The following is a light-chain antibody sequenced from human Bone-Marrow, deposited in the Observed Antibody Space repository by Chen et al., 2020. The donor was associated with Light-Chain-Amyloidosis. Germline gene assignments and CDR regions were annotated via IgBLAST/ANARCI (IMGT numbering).Light chain of an antibody. Sequence: EIVMTQSPATLFVSPEKRATLSCRASQSVSSNLAWYQQKPGQAPRTLIYGASTRAPGIPARFGGSGSGTEFTRTISSMQSEDFAVYYCQQYNNWPRTFGQGTKVEIK. V-gene: IGKV3-15*01. CDR2: GAS. CDR1: QSVSSN. CDR3: QQYNNWPRT. J-gene: IGKJ1*01.